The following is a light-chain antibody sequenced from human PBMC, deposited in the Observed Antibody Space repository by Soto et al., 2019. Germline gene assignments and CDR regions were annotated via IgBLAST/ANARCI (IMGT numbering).Light chain of an antibody. CDR2: DAS. J-gene: IGKJ5*01. V-gene: IGKV3-11*01. CDR1: QSVSRY. Sequence: EIVLTQSPATLSLSPGERATLSCRASQSVSRYLAWYQQKPGQAPRLLIYDASNRATGIPARFSGSGSGTDFTLTISRLETEDFAVFYCQQYGTSEIIFGQGTRLEI. CDR3: QQYGTSEII.